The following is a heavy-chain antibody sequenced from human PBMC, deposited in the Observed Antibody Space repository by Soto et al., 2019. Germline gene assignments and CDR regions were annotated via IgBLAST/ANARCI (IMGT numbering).Heavy chain of an antibody. V-gene: IGHV3-23*01. Sequence: GSLRLSCAASGFIFSNYAMSWVRQAPGRGLEWVSAISGSGATTYYPDSVKGRFTISRDNSRNTLYLQMNNLRADDTAVYYCTKGGIPRRYNIPKVDFDYWGQGSLVTVSS. CDR2: ISGSGATT. CDR1: GFIFSNYA. CDR3: TKGGIPRRYNIPKVDFDY. D-gene: IGHD1-1*01. J-gene: IGHJ4*02.